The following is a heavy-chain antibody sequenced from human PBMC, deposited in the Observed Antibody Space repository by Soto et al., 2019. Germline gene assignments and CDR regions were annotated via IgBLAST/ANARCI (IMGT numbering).Heavy chain of an antibody. CDR3: AREGVYSDYGDAFDI. D-gene: IGHD5-12*01. CDR1: GFTFSSNA. J-gene: IGHJ3*02. Sequence: GGSLRLSCAASGFTFSSNAMSWVRQAPGKGLEWVPHISGSGGVTYYADTVKGRFTISRDNTKNTLNLQMNRLRVEDTAVYYCAREGVYSDYGDAFDIWGQGTMVTVSS. CDR2: ISGSGGVT. V-gene: IGHV3-23*01.